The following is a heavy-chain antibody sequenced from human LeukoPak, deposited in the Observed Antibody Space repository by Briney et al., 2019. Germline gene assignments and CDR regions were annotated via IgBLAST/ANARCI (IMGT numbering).Heavy chain of an antibody. V-gene: IGHV1-46*01. D-gene: IGHD5-24*01. CDR3: ARIRDGYNDAYDI. CDR2: INPDGGNT. J-gene: IGHJ3*02. Sequence: ASVKVSCKASGYTFTNSYIHWVRQAPGQVLEWMGLINPDGGNTNYAQNFQGRVTLTRDTSTSTVYMELSSLRSEDTAIYYCARIRDGYNDAYDIWGQGTVVTVSS. CDR1: GYTFTNSY.